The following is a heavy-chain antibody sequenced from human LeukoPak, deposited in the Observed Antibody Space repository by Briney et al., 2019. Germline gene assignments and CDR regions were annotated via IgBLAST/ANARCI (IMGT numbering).Heavy chain of an antibody. CDR3: ASIRNMDV. CDR1: GGTFSSYA. Sequence: GASVKVSCKASGGTFSSYAISWVRQAPGQGLEWMGWINPNSGGTNYAQKFQGRVTMTRDTSISTAYMKLSRLRSDDTAVYYCASIRNMDVWGKGTTVTVSS. CDR2: INPNSGGT. J-gene: IGHJ6*03. V-gene: IGHV1-2*02. D-gene: IGHD2-2*02.